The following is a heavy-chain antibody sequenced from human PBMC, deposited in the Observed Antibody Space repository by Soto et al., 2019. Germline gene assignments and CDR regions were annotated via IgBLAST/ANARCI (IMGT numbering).Heavy chain of an antibody. CDR1: GFDFKTYG. J-gene: IGHJ4*02. V-gene: IGHV3-33*01. CDR3: VRTACVINNCSYRGVR. CDR2: IGFDGTNI. Sequence: QGQLVESGGGVVQPGRSLRLSCVASGFDFKTYGMHWVRQAPGKGLEWVAVIGFDGTNIHYSDSVRGRSSISRDNSENAVSLQMNSMRVEETALYYCVRTACVINNCSYRGVRWGQGTLGSV. D-gene: IGHD1-20*01.